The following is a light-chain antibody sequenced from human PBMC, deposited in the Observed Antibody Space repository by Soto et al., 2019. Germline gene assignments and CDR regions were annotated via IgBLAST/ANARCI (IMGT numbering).Light chain of an antibody. CDR1: SSDVGGYNY. CDR3: SSDTSSSTLDV. J-gene: IGLJ1*01. Sequence: QSALTQPASVSGSPGQSITISCTGTSSDVGGYNYVSWYQQHPGKAPKLMIYDVSNRPSGVSNRFSGSKSGNTASLTISGLQAEDEADYYCSSDTSSSTLDVFGTGTKLTVL. CDR2: DVS. V-gene: IGLV2-14*01.